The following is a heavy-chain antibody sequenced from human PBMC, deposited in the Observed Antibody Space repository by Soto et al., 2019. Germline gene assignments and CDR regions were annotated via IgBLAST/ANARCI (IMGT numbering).Heavy chain of an antibody. D-gene: IGHD3-3*01. CDR1: GLTFSSYW. CDR2: IKPDGGGK. CDR3: ARSITTLGVVTISDDNWFDP. J-gene: IGHJ5*02. V-gene: IGHV3-7*03. Sequence: EGQLVESGGGLVQPGGSLRLSCEASGLTFSSYWMTWVRQAPGKGLEGVADIKPDGGGKYYVDSVEGRFSISRDNAKNSIYLEMNSLRVEDTAVYYCARSITTLGVVTISDDNWFDPWGQGTPVTVSS.